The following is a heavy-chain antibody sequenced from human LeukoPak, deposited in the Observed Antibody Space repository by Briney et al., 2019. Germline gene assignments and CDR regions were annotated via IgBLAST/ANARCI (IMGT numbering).Heavy chain of an antibody. D-gene: IGHD3-22*01. J-gene: IGHJ4*02. V-gene: IGHV3-23*01. CDR1: GFTFSSYA. CDR2: IGESGDNT. CDR3: AKGIHSTGYYPFDY. Sequence: PGRSLRLSCAASGFTFSSYAMSWVRQAPGKGLEWVSGIGESGDNTYYADSVKGRFTISRDTSKSTLYLQLNSLRAEDTAVYYCAKGIHSTGYYPFDYWGQGTLVTVSS.